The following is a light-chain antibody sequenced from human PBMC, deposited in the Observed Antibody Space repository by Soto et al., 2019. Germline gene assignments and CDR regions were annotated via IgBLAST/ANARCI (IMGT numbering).Light chain of an antibody. Sequence: EIVMAQSPATLSVSPGERATLSCRASQSVSNNLAWYQQKPGQAPRLLIYGAFIRSPGVEARFSGSGSGTEFTLTISSLQSEDFEVYYCQQYNRWLTWTFGQGTKVEIK. CDR1: QSVSNN. V-gene: IGKV3-15*01. CDR3: QQYNRWLTWT. J-gene: IGKJ1*01. CDR2: GAF.